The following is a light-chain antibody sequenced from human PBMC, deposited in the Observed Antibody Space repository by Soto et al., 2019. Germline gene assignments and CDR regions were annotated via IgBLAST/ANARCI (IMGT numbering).Light chain of an antibody. Sequence: DIQMTQSPSTLSASVGDRVTITCRASQSISSWLAWYQQKPGKAPVLLIYDTSSLQSGVPSRFSGSRSGTEFTLTISSLQPDDFAIYYCQQYSSLWTFGQGTQGGYQ. CDR2: DTS. V-gene: IGKV1-5*01. J-gene: IGKJ1*01. CDR1: QSISSW. CDR3: QQYSSLWT.